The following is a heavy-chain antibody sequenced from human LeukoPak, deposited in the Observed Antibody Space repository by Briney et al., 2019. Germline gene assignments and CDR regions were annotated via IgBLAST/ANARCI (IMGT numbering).Heavy chain of an antibody. CDR3: ARGPGYSSSWYPISV. Sequence: ASVKASCKASGYTFTSYDINWVRQATGQGLEWMGWMNPNSGNTGYAQKFQGRVTMTRNTSISTAYMELSSLRSEDTAVYYCARGPGYSSSWYPISVWGQGTMVTVSS. CDR1: GYTFTSYD. V-gene: IGHV1-8*01. CDR2: MNPNSGNT. J-gene: IGHJ3*01. D-gene: IGHD6-13*01.